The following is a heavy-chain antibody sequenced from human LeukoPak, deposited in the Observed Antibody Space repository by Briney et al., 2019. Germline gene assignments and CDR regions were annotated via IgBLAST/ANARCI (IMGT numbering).Heavy chain of an antibody. CDR3: ARSPTVTIPLTMDV. J-gene: IGHJ6*03. CDR2: INWNGGST. Sequence: PGGSLRLSCAVSGFTFDDYAMHWVRQVPGKGLEWVSGINWNGGSTGYADSVKGRFTISRDNAKNSLYLQMNSLRAEDTALYYCARSPTVTIPLTMDVWGEGTTVTVSS. CDR1: GFTFDDYA. V-gene: IGHV3-20*04. D-gene: IGHD4-17*01.